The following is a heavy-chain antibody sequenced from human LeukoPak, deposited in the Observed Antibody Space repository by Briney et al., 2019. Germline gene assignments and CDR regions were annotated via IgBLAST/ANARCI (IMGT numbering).Heavy chain of an antibody. V-gene: IGHV3-20*04. J-gene: IGHJ4*02. D-gene: IGHD3-16*01. CDR3: AREEGGYFDY. CDR2: INWNGGST. Sequence: GGSLRLSCAASGFSFDDYDMSWVRQAPGKGLEWVSGINWNGGSTGYADSVKGRFTISRDNAKSSLYLQMSSLRAEDTALYYCAREEGGYFDYWGQGTLVTVSS. CDR1: GFSFDDYD.